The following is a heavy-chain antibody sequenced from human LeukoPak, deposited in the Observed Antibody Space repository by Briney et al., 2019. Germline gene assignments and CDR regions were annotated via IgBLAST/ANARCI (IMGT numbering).Heavy chain of an antibody. J-gene: IGHJ3*02. V-gene: IGHV3-21*01. CDR1: GFTFSSYS. CDR2: ISSSSSYI. D-gene: IGHD3-9*01. CDR3: ARDRFDILTGSDAFDI. Sequence: GGSLRLSCAASGFTFSSYSMNWVRQAPGKGLEWVSSISSSSSYIYYADSVKGLFTISRDNAKNSLYLQMNSLRAEDTAVYYCARDRFDILTGSDAFDIWGQGTMVTVSS.